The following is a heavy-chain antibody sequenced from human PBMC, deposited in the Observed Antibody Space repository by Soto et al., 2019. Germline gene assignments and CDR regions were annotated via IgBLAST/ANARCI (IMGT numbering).Heavy chain of an antibody. J-gene: IGHJ4*02. Sequence: SDTLYLKFTNTCTAIISQYLSWVRQPPGKGLEWIGYIYYSGSTNYNPSLKSRVTISVDTSKNQFSLKLSSVTAADTAMYYCARDTTPSLWGQGTLVTVS. V-gene: IGHV4-59*11. CDR1: CTAIISQY. D-gene: IGHD1-1*01. CDR3: ARDTTPSL. CDR2: IYYSGST.